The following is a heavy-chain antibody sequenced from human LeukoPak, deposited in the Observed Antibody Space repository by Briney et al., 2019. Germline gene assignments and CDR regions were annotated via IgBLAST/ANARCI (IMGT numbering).Heavy chain of an antibody. J-gene: IGHJ4*02. Sequence: GGSLRLSCLASGFAFSAYEMNWVRQAPGKGLEWVSYIAGSDTTAYYADSVKGRFTIFRDNAKNSLYLQMNSLRAEDTALYYCTTLGYHLDSWGQGTLVTVSS. CDR2: IAGSDTTA. CDR3: TTLGYHLDS. CDR1: GFAFSAYE. V-gene: IGHV3-48*03. D-gene: IGHD3-22*01.